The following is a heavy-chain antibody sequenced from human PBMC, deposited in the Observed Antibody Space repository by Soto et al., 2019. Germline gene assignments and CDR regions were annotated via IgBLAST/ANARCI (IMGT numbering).Heavy chain of an antibody. CDR1: GYTFTSYG. CDR3: ARDGYFDWLVRDFYYYYGMDV. J-gene: IGHJ6*02. V-gene: IGHV1-18*01. D-gene: IGHD3-9*01. CDR2: ISAYNGNT. Sequence: ASVKVSCKASGYTFTSYGISWVRQAPGQGLEWMGWISAYNGNTNYAQKLQGRVTMTTDTSTSTAYMELRSLRSDDAAVYYCARDGYFDWLVRDFYYYYGMDVWGQGTTVTVSS.